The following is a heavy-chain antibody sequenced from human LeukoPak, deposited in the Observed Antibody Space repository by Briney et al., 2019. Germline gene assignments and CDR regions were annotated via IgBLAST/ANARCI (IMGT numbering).Heavy chain of an antibody. CDR3: ARDPGEGRVPAANY. Sequence: GGSLRLSCAASGFTFSSYSMNWVRQAPGKGLEWVSSIGSSSSYIYYADSMKGRFTISRDNAKNSLYLQMNSLRAEDTAVYYCARDPGEGRVPAANYWGQGTLVTVSS. CDR1: GFTFSSYS. CDR2: IGSSSSYI. V-gene: IGHV3-21*01. J-gene: IGHJ4*02. D-gene: IGHD2-2*01.